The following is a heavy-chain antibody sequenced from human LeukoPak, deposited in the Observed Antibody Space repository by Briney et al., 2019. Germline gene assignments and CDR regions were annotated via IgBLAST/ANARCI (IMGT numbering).Heavy chain of an antibody. J-gene: IGHJ4*02. D-gene: IGHD3-10*01. CDR1: GFTLSSYA. CDR2: ISYRGSNK. V-gene: IGHV3-30*04. Sequence: GRSLRLSCAASGFTLSSYAMHWVRQAPGKGLEWVAVISYRGSNKYYADSVKGRFTISRDNSKNTLYLQMNSLRAEDTAVYYCARGSQYYGSGSYTFFDYWGQGTLVTVSS. CDR3: ARGSQYYGSGSYTFFDY.